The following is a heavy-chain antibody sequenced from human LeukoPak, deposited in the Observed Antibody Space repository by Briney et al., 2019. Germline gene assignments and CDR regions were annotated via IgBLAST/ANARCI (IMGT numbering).Heavy chain of an antibody. J-gene: IGHJ4*02. CDR2: IWYDGSNK. CDR3: ARGKVRGKFDY. Sequence: GGSLRLSCAASGFTFSSYGMHWVRQAPGKGLEWVAVIWYDGSNKYYADSVKGRFTISRDNSKNTLYLQMNSPRAEDTAVYYCARGKVRGKFDYWGQGTLVTVSS. V-gene: IGHV3-33*01. D-gene: IGHD3-10*01. CDR1: GFTFSSYG.